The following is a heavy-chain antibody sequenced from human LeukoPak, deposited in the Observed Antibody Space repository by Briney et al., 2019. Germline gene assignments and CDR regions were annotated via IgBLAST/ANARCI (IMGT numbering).Heavy chain of an antibody. CDR3: AGTLTGAFDI. Sequence: SQTLSLTCAISGDSVSRNSVAWNWIRQSPSRGLEWLGRTYYRSKWYNDYAVSVKSRITINPDTSKNQFSLQLNSVTPEDTAVYFCAGTLTGAFDIWGQGTMVTVSS. V-gene: IGHV6-1*01. CDR2: TYYRSKWYN. D-gene: IGHD1-14*01. J-gene: IGHJ3*02. CDR1: GDSVSRNSVA.